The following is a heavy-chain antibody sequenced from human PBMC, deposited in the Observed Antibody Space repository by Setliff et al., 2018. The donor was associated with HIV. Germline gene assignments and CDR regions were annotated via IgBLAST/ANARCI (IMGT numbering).Heavy chain of an antibody. V-gene: IGHV1-3*01. J-gene: IGHJ3*01. D-gene: IGHD3-16*01. CDR2: INAGYGNT. Sequence: GASVKVSCKASGYTFTSYAIHWVRQAPGQSLEWMGWINAGYGNTKYSQKFQGRVTITRDASASTAYMELRSLRSDDTAVYYCARDDGGYNYAEAFDVWGQGTMVTVSS. CDR3: ARDDGGYNYAEAFDV. CDR1: GYTFTSYA.